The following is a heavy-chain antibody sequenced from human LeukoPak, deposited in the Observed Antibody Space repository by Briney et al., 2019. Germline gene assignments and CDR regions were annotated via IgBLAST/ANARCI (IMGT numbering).Heavy chain of an antibody. CDR2: ISYDGSNK. Sequence: GRSLRLSCAASGFTFSSYAMHWVRQAPGKGLEWVAVISYDGSNKYYADSVRGRFTISRDNSKNTLYLQMNSLRAEDTAVYYCAREGGNSRYFQHWGQGTLVTVSS. J-gene: IGHJ1*01. CDR1: GFTFSSYA. D-gene: IGHD4-23*01. V-gene: IGHV3-30-3*01. CDR3: AREGGNSRYFQH.